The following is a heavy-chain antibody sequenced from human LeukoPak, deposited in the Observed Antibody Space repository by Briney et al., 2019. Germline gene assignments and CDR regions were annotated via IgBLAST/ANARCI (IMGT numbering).Heavy chain of an antibody. V-gene: IGHV3-48*04. D-gene: IGHD2-8*02. CDR2: IHLSGTPT. CDR3: ARDRGYTRTNAGGYPVFDL. J-gene: IGHJ4*02. CDR1: GFTLSSYS. Sequence: GGSLRLSCAASGFTLSSYSMNWVRQAPGKGLEWVSYIHLSGTPTHYADPVKGRFSISRDNVKNSLYLQMDNLRAEDTAVYYCARDRGYTRTNAGGYPVFDLWGQGTLVTVSS.